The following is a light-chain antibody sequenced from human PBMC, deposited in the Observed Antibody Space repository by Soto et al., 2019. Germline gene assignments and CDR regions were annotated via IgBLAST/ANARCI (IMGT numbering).Light chain of an antibody. CDR2: DVG. CDR3: WAYAGGSGLFV. J-gene: IGLJ1*01. V-gene: IGLV2-23*02. Sequence: QSGLTQPASVSGSLGQSITIPCNGTNRDIGGFGLVSWYQQHPGKAPKLLIHDVGRRPSGISPRFSGSKSGNAASLTISDLQPEDEADYFCWAYAGGSGLFVFGAGTKVTVL. CDR1: NRDIGGFGL.